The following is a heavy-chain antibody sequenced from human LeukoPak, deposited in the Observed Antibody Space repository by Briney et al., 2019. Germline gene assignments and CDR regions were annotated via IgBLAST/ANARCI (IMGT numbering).Heavy chain of an antibody. V-gene: IGHV3-23*01. CDR3: AKDLDIVATITGN. D-gene: IGHD5-12*01. J-gene: IGHJ4*02. CDR2: ASGSGGST. CDR1: GFTFSIYA. Sequence: GGSLRLSCAASGFTFSIYAMSWVRQAPGKGLEWVSGASGSGGSTYYADSVKGRFTISRDTSKNTLYLQMNSLRAEDTAVYYCAKDLDIVATITGNWGQGTLVTVSS.